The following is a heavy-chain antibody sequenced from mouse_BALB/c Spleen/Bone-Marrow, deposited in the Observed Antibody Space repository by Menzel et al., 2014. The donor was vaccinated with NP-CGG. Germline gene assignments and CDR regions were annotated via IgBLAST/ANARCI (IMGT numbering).Heavy chain of an antibody. V-gene: IGHV1-9*01. CDR2: ILPGSPST. D-gene: IGHD2-14*01. CDR3: ARRAYYRFDGSWFAY. CDR1: GYTFSTYW. J-gene: IGHJ3*01. Sequence: VQVVESGAELMKPGASVKISCKATGYTFSTYWIEWIKQRPGHGLEWIGEILPGSPSTNYNAKLKGKATFTADTSSNTASMQLSSLTSEDSAVYYCARRAYYRFDGSWFAYWGQGTLVTVSA.